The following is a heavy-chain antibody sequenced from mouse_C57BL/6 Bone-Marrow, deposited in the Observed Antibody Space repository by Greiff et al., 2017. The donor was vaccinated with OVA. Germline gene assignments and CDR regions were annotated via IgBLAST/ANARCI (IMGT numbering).Heavy chain of an antibody. CDR1: GFTFSSYG. V-gene: IGHV5-6*01. CDR2: ISRGGSYT. Sequence: EVQRVESGGDLVKPGGSLKLSCAASGFTFSSYGMSWVRQTPDKRLEWVATISRGGSYTYYPDSVKGRFTISRDNAKNTLYLQMSSLKSEDTAMYYCARHDYPFAYWGQGTLVTVSA. D-gene: IGHD2-13*01. CDR3: ARHDYPFAY. J-gene: IGHJ3*01.